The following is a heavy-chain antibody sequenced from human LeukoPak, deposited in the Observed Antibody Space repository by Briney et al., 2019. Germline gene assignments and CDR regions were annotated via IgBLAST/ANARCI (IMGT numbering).Heavy chain of an antibody. CDR1: GFTFSSYA. Sequence: TGGSLRLSCAASGFTFSSYAMSWVSQAPGKGLEWVSAISGSGGSTYYADSVKGRFTISRDNSKNTLYLQMNSLRAEDTAVYYCAKDYGGNSANFDYWGQGTLVTVSS. D-gene: IGHD4-23*01. J-gene: IGHJ4*02. CDR2: ISGSGGST. CDR3: AKDYGGNSANFDY. V-gene: IGHV3-23*01.